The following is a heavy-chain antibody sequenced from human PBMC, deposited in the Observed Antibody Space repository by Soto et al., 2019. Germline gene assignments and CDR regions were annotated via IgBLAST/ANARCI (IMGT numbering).Heavy chain of an antibody. CDR3: ARDLGTIAARYACYYYYGMDV. CDR2: ISYDGSNK. D-gene: IGHD6-6*01. Sequence: GGSLRLSCAASGFAFSSYAMHWVRQAPGKGLEWVAVISYDGSNKYYADSVKGRFTISRDNSKNTLYLQMNSLRAEYTTVYYCARDLGTIAARYACYYYYGMDVWGQGTTVTVSS. CDR1: GFAFSSYA. V-gene: IGHV3-30-3*01. J-gene: IGHJ6*02.